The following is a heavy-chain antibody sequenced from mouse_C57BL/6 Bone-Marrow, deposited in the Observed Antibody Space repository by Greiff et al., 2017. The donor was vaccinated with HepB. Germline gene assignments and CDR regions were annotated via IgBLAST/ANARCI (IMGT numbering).Heavy chain of an antibody. J-gene: IGHJ4*01. Sequence: EVKLVESGGGLVQPGASLRLSCAASGFTFTDYYMSWVRQPPGKAPEWLALIRNKANGYTTEYTASVKGRFTISRDNSQTILYLQMNTLRAEDSATEYCVKAVPYVPDGNYVNYYAMDYWGQGTSVTVSS. CDR3: VKAVPYVPDGNYVNYYAMDY. V-gene: IGHV7-4*01. D-gene: IGHD2-1*01. CDR2: IRNKANGYTT. CDR1: GFTFTDYY.